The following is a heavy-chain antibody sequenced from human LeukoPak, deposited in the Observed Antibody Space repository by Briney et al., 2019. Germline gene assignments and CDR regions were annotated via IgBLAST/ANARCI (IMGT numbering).Heavy chain of an antibody. D-gene: IGHD2-2*01. V-gene: IGHV4-30-4*08. CDR3: ARDRGYCSSTSCYRDFDY. J-gene: IGHJ4*02. CDR2: IYYSGST. Sequence: SQTLSLTCTVSGGSISSGDYYWSWIRQPPGKGLEWSVYIYYSGSTYYNPSLKSRVTISVDTSKNQFSLKLRSVTAADTAVYYCARDRGYCSSTSCYRDFDYWGQGTLVTVSS. CDR1: GGSISSGDYY.